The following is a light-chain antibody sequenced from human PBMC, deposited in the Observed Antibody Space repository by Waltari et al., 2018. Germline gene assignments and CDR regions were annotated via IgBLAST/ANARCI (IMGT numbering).Light chain of an antibody. Sequence: QSALTQPPSASGSPGQSVTISCTGTTSDVGGYNYVSWYQQHPGKAPTLMIYEVIKRPSGVPDRFSGSKSGSTASLTVSGLQAEDEADYYCSSYAGSNNLVFGGGTKLTVL. CDR2: EVI. CDR3: SSYAGSNNLV. V-gene: IGLV2-8*01. CDR1: TSDVGGYNY. J-gene: IGLJ2*01.